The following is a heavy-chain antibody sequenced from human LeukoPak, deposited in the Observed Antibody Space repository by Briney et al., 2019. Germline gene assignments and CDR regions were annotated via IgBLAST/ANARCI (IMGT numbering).Heavy chain of an antibody. J-gene: IGHJ4*02. Sequence: GGSLRLSCAPSGFIFSDYWFHWVRQTPGQGLVWVAAINRDGTGTSHADSVRGRFTVSRDNAKNTLYLQLNSLRADDTAVYYCAKDRRGGDYWGQGTLVTVSS. D-gene: IGHD3-16*01. CDR3: AKDRRGGDY. CDR1: GFIFSDYW. CDR2: INRDGTGT. V-gene: IGHV3-74*01.